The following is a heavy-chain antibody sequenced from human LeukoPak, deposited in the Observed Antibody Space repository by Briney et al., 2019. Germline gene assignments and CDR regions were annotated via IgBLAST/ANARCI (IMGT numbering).Heavy chain of an antibody. D-gene: IGHD5-24*01. CDR1: GVSISSSNNF. J-gene: IGHJ4*02. V-gene: IGHV4-39*01. Sequence: TSETLSLTCTVSGVSISSSNNFWGWIRQPPGKGLEWIGSMHYRGTTYYIPSPKSRVTIPVDTSKNQFSLKLSSVTAADTAVYYCARHEEEDGYNAKTFDFWGQGTLVTVSS. CDR2: MHYRGTT. CDR3: ARHEEEDGYNAKTFDF.